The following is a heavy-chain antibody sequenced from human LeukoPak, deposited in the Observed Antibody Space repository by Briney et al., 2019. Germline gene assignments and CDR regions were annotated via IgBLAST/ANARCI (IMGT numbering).Heavy chain of an antibody. CDR3: ARVITLGSGWYGRGWFDP. J-gene: IGHJ5*02. CDR1: GYTFTSYA. CDR2: INAGSGNT. D-gene: IGHD6-19*01. Sequence: ASVKVSCKASGYTFTSYAMHWVRQAPGQRLEWMGWINAGSGNTKYSQKFQGRVTITRDTSASTAYMELSSLRSEDTAVYYCARVITLGSGWYGRGWFDPWGQGTLVTVSS. V-gene: IGHV1-3*01.